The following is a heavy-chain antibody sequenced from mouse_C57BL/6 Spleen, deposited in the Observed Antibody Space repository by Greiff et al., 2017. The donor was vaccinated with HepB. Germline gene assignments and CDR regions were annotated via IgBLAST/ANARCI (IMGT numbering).Heavy chain of an antibody. CDR2: INPNSGST. CDR1: GYTFTSYW. CDR3: ARWGGNFYAMDY. Sequence: QVQLQQPGAELVKPGASVKLSCKASGYTFTSYWMHWVKQRPGQGLEWIGMINPNSGSTNYNEKFKSKATLTVDKSSSTAYMQLSSLTSEDSAVYYCARWGGNFYAMDYLGQGTSVTVSS. V-gene: IGHV1-64*01. D-gene: IGHD2-1*01. J-gene: IGHJ4*01.